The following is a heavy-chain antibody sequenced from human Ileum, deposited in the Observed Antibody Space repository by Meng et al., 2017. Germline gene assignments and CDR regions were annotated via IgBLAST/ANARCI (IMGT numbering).Heavy chain of an antibody. V-gene: IGHV1-18*01. CDR3: ARDPSNSSGWHAYFDY. CDR2: ISAYNDEG. CDR1: GYTYTHHG. J-gene: IGHJ4*02. Sequence: QVQPLQSGSEVRSQGASVIVSYKDAGYTYTHHGIGWVRHAPVQGLEWMGLISAYNDEGIYGQTFQGRVTMTTEASTGIAYMELRSLRSDDTAVYYCARDPSNSSGWHAYFDYWGQGTLVTVSS. D-gene: IGHD6-19*01.